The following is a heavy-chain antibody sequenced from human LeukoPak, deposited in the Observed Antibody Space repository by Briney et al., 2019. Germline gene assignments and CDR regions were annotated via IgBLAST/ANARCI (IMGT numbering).Heavy chain of an antibody. CDR3: AKWSGNRPLYYFDY. V-gene: IGHV3-30*18. J-gene: IGHJ4*02. CDR1: GFTFTCCG. CDR2: ISSSDGNSK. Sequence: GTSLRLSCATSGFTFTCCGMHWVRQASGKGVEWVAAISSSDGNSKYYADSVKGRFTISRDNSKNTVYLQMNSLRADDTAVYYCAKWSGNRPLYYFDYWGQGTLVTVSS. D-gene: IGHD3-3*01.